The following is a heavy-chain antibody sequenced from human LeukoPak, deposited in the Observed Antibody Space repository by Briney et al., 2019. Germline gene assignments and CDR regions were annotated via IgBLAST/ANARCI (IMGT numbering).Heavy chain of an antibody. D-gene: IGHD3-16*01. V-gene: IGHV4-30-2*01. CDR3: ARVVQTVRGYYFDY. CDR2: IYHSGST. CDR1: GGSISSCGYS. J-gene: IGHJ4*02. Sequence: SETLSLTCAVSGGSISSCGYSWSWIRQPPGKGLEWIGYIYHSGSTYYNPSLKSRVTISVDRSKNQFSLKLSSVTAADTAVYYCARVVQTVRGYYFDYWGQGTLVTVSS.